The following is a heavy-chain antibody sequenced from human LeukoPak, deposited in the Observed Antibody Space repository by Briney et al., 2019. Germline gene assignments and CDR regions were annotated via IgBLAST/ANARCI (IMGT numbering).Heavy chain of an antibody. J-gene: IGHJ4*02. V-gene: IGHV4-59*01. CDR2: IYYSGST. Sequence: SETLSLTCTVSGGSISSYYWSWIRQPPGKGLEWIGYIYYSGSTNYNPSLKSRVTISVDTSKKQFSLKLSSVTAADTAVYYCARETPYGSGSYPFDYWGQGILVTVSS. CDR3: ARETPYGSGSYPFDY. CDR1: GGSISSYY. D-gene: IGHD3-10*01.